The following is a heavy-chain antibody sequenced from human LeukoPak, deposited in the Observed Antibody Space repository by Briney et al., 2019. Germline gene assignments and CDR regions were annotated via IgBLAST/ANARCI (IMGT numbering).Heavy chain of an antibody. CDR2: SNAGNGNT. Sequence: ASVKVSCKASGYTFTSYAMHWVRQAPGQRLEWMGWSNAGNGNTKYSQEFQGRVTMTRDTSTSTVYMELSSLRSEDTAVYYCARGASYDYVWGSYRYIFSPEYFQHWGQGTLVTVSS. CDR3: ARGASYDYVWGSYRYIFSPEYFQH. V-gene: IGHV1-3*02. CDR1: GYTFTSYA. J-gene: IGHJ1*01. D-gene: IGHD3-16*02.